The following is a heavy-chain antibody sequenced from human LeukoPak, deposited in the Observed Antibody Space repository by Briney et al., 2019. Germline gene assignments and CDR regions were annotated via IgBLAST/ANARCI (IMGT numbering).Heavy chain of an antibody. Sequence: ASVKVSCKAFGYTFTTYYIHWVRQAPGQGLEWMGIINPSVGTTKCPDKFQGRVTMTRDTSTSTVYMELSGLGSDDTATYYCTRAQSYCTSTSCSADYWGQGTLVTVSS. D-gene: IGHD2-2*01. CDR2: INPSVGTT. V-gene: IGHV1-46*01. J-gene: IGHJ4*02. CDR1: GYTFTTYY. CDR3: TRAQSYCTSTSCSADY.